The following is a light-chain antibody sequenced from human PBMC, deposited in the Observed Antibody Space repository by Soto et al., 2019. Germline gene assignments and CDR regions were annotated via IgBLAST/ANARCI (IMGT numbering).Light chain of an antibody. CDR3: QVYSSSPCT. CDR2: DAS. CDR1: QRVSDNF. V-gene: IGKV3-20*01. J-gene: IGKJ4*01. Sequence: EIVLTQSPGTLSLSPGERATLSCTASQRVSDNFLAWYRQKPGQAPRLVIYDASSRAAGSPDRFSGSGSGTDFALTISRLEPEDFAMFYCQVYSSSPCTFGGGTNVEMK.